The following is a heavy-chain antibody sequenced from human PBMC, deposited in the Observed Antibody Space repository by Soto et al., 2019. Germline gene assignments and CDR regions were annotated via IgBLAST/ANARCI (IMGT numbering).Heavy chain of an antibody. D-gene: IGHD2-2*01. CDR1: GYTFTSYA. CDR2: INAGNGNT. Sequence: ASVKVSCKASGYTFTSYAMHWVRQAPGQRLEWMGWINAGNGNTKYSQKFQGRVTITRDTSASTAYMELSSLRSEDTAVYYCARDLVVLVPAAYYYYGMDVWGQGTTVTVSS. CDR3: ARDLVVLVPAAYYYYGMDV. V-gene: IGHV1-3*01. J-gene: IGHJ6*02.